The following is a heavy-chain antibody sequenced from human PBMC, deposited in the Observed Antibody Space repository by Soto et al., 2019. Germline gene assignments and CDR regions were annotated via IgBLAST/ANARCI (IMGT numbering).Heavy chain of an antibody. CDR2: IIPIFGTA. Sequence: SVEVSCEASGGTFSTYAISWVRQAPGQGLEWVGGIIPIFGTANYAQKFQGRVTITADESTSTAYMELSSLRSEDTAVYYCARAAYSYGTAYLSYYYGMDVWGQGTTVTVSS. CDR3: ARAAYSYGTAYLSYYYGMDV. D-gene: IGHD5-18*01. CDR1: GGTFSTYA. V-gene: IGHV1-69*13. J-gene: IGHJ6*02.